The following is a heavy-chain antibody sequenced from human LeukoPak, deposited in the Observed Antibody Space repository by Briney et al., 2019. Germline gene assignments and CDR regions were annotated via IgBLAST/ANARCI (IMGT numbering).Heavy chain of an antibody. CDR3: ARGLTMVRGVIDYGMDV. J-gene: IGHJ6*02. CDR1: GGSFSGYY. CDR2: INHSGST. Sequence: SETLSLTCAVYGGSFSGYYWSWIRQPPGKGLEWIGEINHSGSTNCNPSLKSRVTISVDTSKNQFSLKLSSVTAADTAVYYCARGLTMVRGVIDYGMDVWGQGTTATVSS. D-gene: IGHD3-10*01. V-gene: IGHV4-34*01.